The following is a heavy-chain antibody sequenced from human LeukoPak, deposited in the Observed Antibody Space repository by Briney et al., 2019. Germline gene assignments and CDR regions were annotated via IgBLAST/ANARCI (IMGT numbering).Heavy chain of an antibody. CDR3: AKDKVAVAGLDPYFDY. Sequence: GGSLRLSCAASGFTFDDYAMHWVRQAPGKGLEWVSGISWNSGSIGYADSVKGRFTISRDNAKNSLYLQMNSLRAEDTALYYCAKDKVAVAGLDPYFDYWGQGTLVTDSS. D-gene: IGHD6-19*01. CDR2: ISWNSGSI. CDR1: GFTFDDYA. J-gene: IGHJ4*02. V-gene: IGHV3-9*01.